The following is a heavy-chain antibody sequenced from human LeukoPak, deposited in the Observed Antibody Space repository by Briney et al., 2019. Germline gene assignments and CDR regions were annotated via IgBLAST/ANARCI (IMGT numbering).Heavy chain of an antibody. Sequence: GESLKISCKGSGYSFTSYWIGWVRQMPGKGLEWMGIIYPGDSNIRYSPSFEGQVINSADKSISTAYLQWSSLKASDSAMYYCANFYGDKDSDFAYWGQGTLVTVSS. CDR2: IYPGDSNI. CDR3: ANFYGDKDSDFAY. J-gene: IGHJ4*02. V-gene: IGHV5-51*01. D-gene: IGHD4-23*01. CDR1: GYSFTSYW.